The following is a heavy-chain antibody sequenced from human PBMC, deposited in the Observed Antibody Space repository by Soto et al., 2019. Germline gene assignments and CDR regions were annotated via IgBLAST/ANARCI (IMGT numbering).Heavy chain of an antibody. CDR1: GGSXSSSSYY. D-gene: IGHD4-4*01. J-gene: IGHJ6*02. CDR2: IYYSGST. CDR3: ARHAVGSTDYYYYGMHV. V-gene: IGHV4-39*01. Sequence: SETLSLTCTVSGGSXSSSSYYWGLIRQPPGKGLEWIGSIYYSGSTYYNPSLKSRVTISVDTSKNQFSLKLSSVTAADTAVYYCARHAVGSTDYYYYGMHVWGQGTTVTVSS.